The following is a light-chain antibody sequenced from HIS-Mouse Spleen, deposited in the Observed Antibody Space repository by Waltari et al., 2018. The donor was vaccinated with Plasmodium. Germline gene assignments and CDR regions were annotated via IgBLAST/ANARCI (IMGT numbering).Light chain of an antibody. CDR2: QDS. CDR3: QAWDSSVV. CDR1: KLGDKY. J-gene: IGLJ2*01. V-gene: IGLV3-1*01. Sequence: SYELTQPPSVSVSPGQTASITCSGDKLGDKYACWYQQKPGQSPVPGIYQDSKRPSGIPERFSGSNSGNTATLTISGTQAMDEADYYCQAWDSSVVFGGGTKLTVL.